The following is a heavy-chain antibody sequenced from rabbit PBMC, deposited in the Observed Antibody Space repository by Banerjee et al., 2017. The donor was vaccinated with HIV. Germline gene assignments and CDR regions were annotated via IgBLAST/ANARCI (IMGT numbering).Heavy chain of an antibody. CDR1: GFSFSSNYY. V-gene: IGHV1S40*01. CDR2: IYTGSSGST. J-gene: IGHJ2*01. Sequence: QSLEESGGGLVQPEGSLTLTCTASGFSFSSNYYMCWVRQAPGKGLEWIGCIYTGSSGSTYYASWAKGRFTISKPSSTTVTLQMTSLTAADTATYFCARSGYYTNAYVGYVYAFDPWGPGTLVTVS. CDR3: ARSGYYTNAYVGYVYAFDP. D-gene: IGHD6-1*01.